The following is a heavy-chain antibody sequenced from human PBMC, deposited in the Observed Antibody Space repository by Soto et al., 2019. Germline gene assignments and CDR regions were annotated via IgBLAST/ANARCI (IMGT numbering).Heavy chain of an antibody. CDR1: GFRFSSDS. CDR2: ISSSGSFM. J-gene: IGHJ5*01. V-gene: IGHV3-21*01. Sequence: ESGGGLVKPGGSLRLSCAASGFRFSSDSMGWVRQAPGKGLEWVSSISSSGSFMNYADSVKGRFTISRDNAKNSVYLHMTSLKDEDTAVYYCARDPPTETTLDWFDSWGQGTLVTVSS. CDR3: ARDPPTETTLDWFDS. D-gene: IGHD1-7*01.